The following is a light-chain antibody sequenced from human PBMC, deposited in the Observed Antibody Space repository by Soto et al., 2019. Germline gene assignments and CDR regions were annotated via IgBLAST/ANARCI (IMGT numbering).Light chain of an antibody. Sequence: EIVMTQSPATLSVSPGERATLSCRASQSVRSNLAWYQQTPGQAPRLLIYGASTRATGIPDRFSGSGSGTEFTLTISSLQSEDFACYYCQQYNDWPRTFGQGTKVEIK. V-gene: IGKV3-15*01. J-gene: IGKJ1*01. CDR1: QSVRSN. CDR3: QQYNDWPRT. CDR2: GAS.